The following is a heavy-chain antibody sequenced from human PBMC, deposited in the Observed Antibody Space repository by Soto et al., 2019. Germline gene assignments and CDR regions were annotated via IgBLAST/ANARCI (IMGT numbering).Heavy chain of an antibody. V-gene: IGHV3-33*01. CDR3: GPDTLDY. J-gene: IGHJ4*02. CDR1: GFMFSSHG. CDR2: IWYDGSNK. Sequence: QVQLVESGGGVVQPGRSLRLSCAASGFMFSSHGMHWIRQAPGKGLEWVAVIWYDGSNKYYADSVKVRFIISRDNSKNTLYLQMNSLRVEDTAVYYCGPDTLDYWGQGTLVTVSS.